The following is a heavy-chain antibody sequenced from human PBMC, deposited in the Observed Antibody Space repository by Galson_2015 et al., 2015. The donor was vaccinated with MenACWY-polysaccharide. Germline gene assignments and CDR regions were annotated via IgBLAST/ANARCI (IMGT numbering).Heavy chain of an antibody. CDR1: GYSFSSYD. CDR2: MNPNSGNT. Sequence: SVKVSCKASGYSFSSYDINWVRQTTGQGLEWMGWMNPNSGNTGYAQKFQGRVTMTRDTSISTAYMELSRLRSDDTAVYYCARERGVIVLAANWFDPWGQGTLVTVSS. CDR3: ARERGVIVLAANWFDP. V-gene: IGHV1-8*01. J-gene: IGHJ5*02. D-gene: IGHD3-10*01.